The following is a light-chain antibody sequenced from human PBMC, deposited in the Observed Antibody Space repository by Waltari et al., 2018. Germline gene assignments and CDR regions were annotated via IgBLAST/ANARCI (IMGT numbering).Light chain of an antibody. Sequence: EIVLTQSPATLSLSSGDRATLSCRASQSVSSSLAWYQQRPGQAPRLLIYDASNRATGIPARFSGSGSGTDFTLTISSLEPEDFAVYHCQQRSSWPLTFGGGTKVEVK. V-gene: IGKV3-11*01. CDR3: QQRSSWPLT. CDR2: DAS. J-gene: IGKJ4*01. CDR1: QSVSSS.